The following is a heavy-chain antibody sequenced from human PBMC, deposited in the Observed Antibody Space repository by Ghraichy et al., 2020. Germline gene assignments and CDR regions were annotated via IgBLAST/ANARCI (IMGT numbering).Heavy chain of an antibody. CDR3: ARDPSGVGGTFDL. D-gene: IGHD3-10*01. CDR2: ITSSSDPI. Sequence: WGSLRLSCTASGFSFSTSSMNWVRQAPGKGLEWLSFITSSSDPIYYADSIMGRFTISRDNAKNSLFLQMNSLSAEDTAVYYCARDPSGVGGTFDLWGQGTLVTVSS. V-gene: IGHV3-48*01. CDR1: GFSFSTSS. J-gene: IGHJ3*01.